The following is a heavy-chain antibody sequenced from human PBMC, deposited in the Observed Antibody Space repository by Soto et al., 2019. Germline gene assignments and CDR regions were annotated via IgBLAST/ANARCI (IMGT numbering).Heavy chain of an antibody. CDR1: GGTVSNGW. CDR2: WKSKSDGGTI. CDR3: TKDPGGGVTPRQVPDF. D-gene: IGHD2-8*01. Sequence: GGSLRLSCAVSGGTVSNGWMSWVRQAPGKGLEWVGRWKSKSDGGTIYYATPVKCRFTISRDDSQTTLYLQMNSLQTEDTAVYYCTKDPGGGVTPRQVPDFWGQGTLVTASS. V-gene: IGHV3-15*01. J-gene: IGHJ4*02.